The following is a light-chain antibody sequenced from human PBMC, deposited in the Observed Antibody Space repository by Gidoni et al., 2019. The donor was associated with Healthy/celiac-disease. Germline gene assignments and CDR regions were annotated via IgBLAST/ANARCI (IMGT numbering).Light chain of an antibody. Sequence: DIQMTPSPSSLSASVGDRVTITCRASQSISSYLNWYQQKPGKAPKLLIYDASSLQSGVPSRFSGSGSGTDFTLTISSLQPEDFATYYCQQSYSTPWTFGQGTKVEIK. J-gene: IGKJ1*01. CDR1: QSISSY. V-gene: IGKV1-39*01. CDR2: DAS. CDR3: QQSYSTPWT.